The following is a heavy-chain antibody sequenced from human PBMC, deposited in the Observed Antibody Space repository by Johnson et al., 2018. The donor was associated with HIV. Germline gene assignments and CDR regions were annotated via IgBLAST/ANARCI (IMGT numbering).Heavy chain of an antibody. CDR1: GITVSSSY. D-gene: IGHD3-10*01. CDR2: IYSGGNT. V-gene: IGHV3-66*01. CDR3: ARERAMVRGVPDAFDI. J-gene: IGHJ3*02. Sequence: MLLVESGGGLVQPGGSLRLSCAASGITVSSSYMSWVRQAPGKGLEWVSVIYSGGNTYYADSVRGRFTISRDNSKNTLYLQINSLRAEDTAVYYCARERAMVRGVPDAFDIWGQGTMVTVSS.